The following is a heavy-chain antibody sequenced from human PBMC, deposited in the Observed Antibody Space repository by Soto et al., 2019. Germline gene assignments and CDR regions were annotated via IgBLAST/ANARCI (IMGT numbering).Heavy chain of an antibody. V-gene: IGHV3-66*01. CDR1: GFTVSSNY. D-gene: IGHD6-13*01. J-gene: IGHJ6*03. Sequence: EVQLVEPGGGLVQPGGSLRLSCAASGFTVSSNYMSWVRQAPGKGLEWASVIYSGGSTYYADSVKGRFTISRDNSKNTLYLQMNSLRAEDTAVYYCARDLRIRSAAMDVWGKGTTVTVSS. CDR2: IYSGGST. CDR3: ARDLRIRSAAMDV.